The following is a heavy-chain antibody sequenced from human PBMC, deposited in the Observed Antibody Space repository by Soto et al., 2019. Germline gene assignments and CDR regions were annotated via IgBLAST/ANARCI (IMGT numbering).Heavy chain of an antibody. V-gene: IGHV3-30-3*01. D-gene: IGHD3-3*01. J-gene: IGHJ4*02. CDR3: ARARSGYFASFDY. CDR2: ISYDGSNK. CDR1: GFTFSSYA. Sequence: QVQLVESGGGVVQPGRSLRLSCAASGFTFSSYAMHWVRQAPGKGLEWVAVISYDGSNKYYADSVKGRFTISRDNSKHTLYLQMNSLRAEDTAVYYCARARSGYFASFDYWGQGNLVTVSS.